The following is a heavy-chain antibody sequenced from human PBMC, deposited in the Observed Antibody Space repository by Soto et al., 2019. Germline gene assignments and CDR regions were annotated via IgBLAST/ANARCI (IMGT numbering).Heavy chain of an antibody. CDR1: GYTFTSYY. J-gene: IGHJ4*02. Sequence: ASVKVSSKSSGYTFTSYYMHCVRRAPGQGLEWMGIINPSGGSTSYAQKFQGRVTMTRDTSTSTVYMELSSLRSEDTAVYYCARRAVAGTLDYWGQGTLVTVSS. CDR3: ARRAVAGTLDY. V-gene: IGHV1-46*01. D-gene: IGHD6-19*01. CDR2: INPSGGST.